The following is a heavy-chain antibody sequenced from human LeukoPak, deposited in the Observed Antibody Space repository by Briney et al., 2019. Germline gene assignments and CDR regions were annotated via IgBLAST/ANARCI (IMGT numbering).Heavy chain of an antibody. CDR2: IYYSGST. D-gene: IGHD3-10*01. CDR3: ARPTLSGSGSYYFDY. CDR1: GGSISSGDYY. V-gene: IGHV4-30-4*02. J-gene: IGHJ4*02. Sequence: SETLSLTCTVSGGSISSGDYYWSWIRQPPGKGLEWTGYIYYSGSTYYNPSLKSRVTISVDTSKNQFSLKLSSVTAADTAVYYCARPTLSGSGSYYFDYWGQGTLVTVSS.